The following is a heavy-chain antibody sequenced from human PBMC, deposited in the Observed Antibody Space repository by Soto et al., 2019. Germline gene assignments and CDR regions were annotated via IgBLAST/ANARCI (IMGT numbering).Heavy chain of an antibody. D-gene: IGHD3-10*01. CDR2: ISPMFGAA. CDR3: AREVQVHTPAFVY. Sequence: QVQLVQSGAEMKKAGSSVKDSCQSSGGTFNTYAMNWVRQAPGQGPEWMGDISPMFGAANYAPKFQGRVTITADESTGTSYMQLSSLTSEDTALYFCAREVQVHTPAFVYWGQGTLVTVSS. CDR1: GGTFNTYA. V-gene: IGHV1-69*19. J-gene: IGHJ4*02.